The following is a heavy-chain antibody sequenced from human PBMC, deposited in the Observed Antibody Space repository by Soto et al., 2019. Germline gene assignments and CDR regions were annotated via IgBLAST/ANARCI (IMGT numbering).Heavy chain of an antibody. CDR3: SRDYSSSSGWDYYYYGMDV. J-gene: IGHJ6*02. Sequence: QVQLVQSGAEVKKPGASVKVSCKASGYTFTSYGISWVRLAPGQGLEWMGWISAYNGNTNYAQKLQGRVTMTTDTSTSTAYMELRSLRSDDTAVYYCSRDYSSSSGWDYYYYGMDVWGQGTTVTVSS. CDR1: GYTFTSYG. D-gene: IGHD6-6*01. CDR2: ISAYNGNT. V-gene: IGHV1-18*01.